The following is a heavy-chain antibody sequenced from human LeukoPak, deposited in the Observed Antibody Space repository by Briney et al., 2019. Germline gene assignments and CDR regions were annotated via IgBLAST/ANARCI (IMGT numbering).Heavy chain of an antibody. V-gene: IGHV1-2*02. D-gene: IGHD6-19*01. CDR2: IDPKSGAT. J-gene: IGHJ5*02. Sequence: ASVKVSCKASGYTFTDQYIHWVRQAPGQGLEWIGWIDPKSGATDYAQMFQGRVTMTRDTSISTAYMDLSRLATDDTAVYYCARVEVHYRAVDGGPLDPWGQGTLVTVSS. CDR1: GYTFTDQY. CDR3: ARVEVHYRAVDGGPLDP.